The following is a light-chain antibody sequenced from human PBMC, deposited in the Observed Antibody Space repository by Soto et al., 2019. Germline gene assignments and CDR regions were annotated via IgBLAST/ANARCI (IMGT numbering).Light chain of an antibody. CDR3: AAWEHRLNAFV. CDR2: GYN. V-gene: IGLV1-44*01. Sequence: QSVLTQPPSASGTPGQRVTISCSGSNSNIGSNTVTWYQQLPGTAPKLLIYGYNQRPSGVPDRFSGSTSGTSASLAISGVQSEDESDYYCAAWEHRLNAFVFCNGTKLTV. J-gene: IGLJ1*01. CDR1: NSNIGSNT.